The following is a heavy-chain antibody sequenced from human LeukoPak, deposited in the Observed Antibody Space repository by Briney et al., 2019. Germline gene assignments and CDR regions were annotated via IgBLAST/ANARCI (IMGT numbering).Heavy chain of an antibody. CDR2: ISGGDGST. Sequence: GGPLRLSRAASGFTFNTYAMNWVRQAPGKGLEWVSAISGGDGSTYYADSVRGRFTISRDNSKNTLYLQMNSLRAEDTAVYYCAKDRGDVDLQYFDSWGQGTLVTVSS. D-gene: IGHD3-10*01. J-gene: IGHJ4*02. CDR3: AKDRGDVDLQYFDS. V-gene: IGHV3-23*01. CDR1: GFTFNTYA.